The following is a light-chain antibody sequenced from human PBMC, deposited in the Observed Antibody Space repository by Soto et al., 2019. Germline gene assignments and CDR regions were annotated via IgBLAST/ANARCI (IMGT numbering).Light chain of an antibody. CDR1: QHLGAW. J-gene: IGKJ4*01. CDR3: QQYNSYPLT. Sequence: DIQMTQSPSTLSASVGDRVTITCRATQHLGAWLAWYQQKPGKAPNLLIYKASSLRSGVPSRFSGSGSETEFTLTISSLQPDDFATYYCQQYNSYPLTFGGGTKVEI. CDR2: KAS. V-gene: IGKV1-5*03.